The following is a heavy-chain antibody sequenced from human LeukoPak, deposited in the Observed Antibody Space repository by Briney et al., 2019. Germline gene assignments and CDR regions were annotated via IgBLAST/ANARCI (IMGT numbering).Heavy chain of an antibody. V-gene: IGHV3-23*01. CDR1: GFTFSSYA. CDR2: ISASGTTT. D-gene: IGHD3-22*01. CDR3: AKSSIFYDSSGYYVGEKYYFDY. Sequence: GGSLRLAWAASGFTFSSYAMSWVRQAPGKGLEWVSAISASGTTTYYADSVQGRFTISRDNSKNTLYLQMNSLRAEDTAVYYCAKSSIFYDSSGYYVGEKYYFDYWGQGTLVTVSS. J-gene: IGHJ4*02.